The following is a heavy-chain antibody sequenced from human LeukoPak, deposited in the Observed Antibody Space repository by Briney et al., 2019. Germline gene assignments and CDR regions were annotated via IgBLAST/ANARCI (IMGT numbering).Heavy chain of an antibody. CDR1: DYSISSDDYY. CDR3: ARRVLRYFDWLRQNWFDP. CDR2: IFHSGST. D-gene: IGHD3-9*01. Sequence: SETLSLTCTVSDYSISSDDYYWGWIRQPPGKGLEWIGSIFHSGSTYYNPSLKSRVTISVDTSKNQFSLKLSSVTAADTAVYYCARRVLRYFDWLRQNWFDPWGQGTLVTVSS. J-gene: IGHJ5*02. V-gene: IGHV4-38-2*02.